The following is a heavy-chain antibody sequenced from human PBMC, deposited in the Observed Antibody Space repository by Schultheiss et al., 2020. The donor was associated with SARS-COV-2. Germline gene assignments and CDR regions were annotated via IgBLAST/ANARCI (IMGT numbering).Heavy chain of an antibody. CDR3: ARNLGFSDY. Sequence: SETLSLTCTVSGGSISSSSYYWGWIRQPPGKGLEWIGYIYYSGSTYYNPSLKSRVTISVDTSKNQFSLKLSSVTAADTAVYYCARNLGFSDYWGQGTLVTVSS. V-gene: IGHV4-39*01. J-gene: IGHJ4*02. D-gene: IGHD3-10*01. CDR1: GGSISSSSYY. CDR2: IYYSGST.